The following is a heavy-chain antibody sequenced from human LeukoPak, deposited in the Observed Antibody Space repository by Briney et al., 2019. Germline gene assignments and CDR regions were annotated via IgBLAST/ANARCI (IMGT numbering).Heavy chain of an antibody. Sequence: PSETLSLTCTVSGGSISSSSYYWGWIRQPPGRGLEWIGSIYYSGSTYYNPSLKSRVTISVDTSKNQFSLKLSSVTAADTAVYYCARSYSYGPELDYWGQGTLVTVSS. CDR1: GGSISSSSYY. D-gene: IGHD5-18*01. J-gene: IGHJ4*02. CDR2: IYYSGST. V-gene: IGHV4-39*07. CDR3: ARSYSYGPELDY.